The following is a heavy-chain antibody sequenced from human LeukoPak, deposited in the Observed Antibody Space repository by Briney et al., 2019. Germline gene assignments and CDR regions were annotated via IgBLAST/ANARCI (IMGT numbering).Heavy chain of an antibody. D-gene: IGHD3-9*01. Sequence: NPGGSLRLSCAASGFTFNIAWMTWVRQAPGKGLEWVGRIKSSGSGGTTDFAAPVKGRFTISRDDSKRTLYLQMNSLKTDDTAVYYCAKVRDPNTWSLDYWGQGALVIVSS. CDR3: AKVRDPNTWSLDY. V-gene: IGHV3-15*01. CDR2: IKSSGSGGTT. CDR1: GFTFNIAW. J-gene: IGHJ4*02.